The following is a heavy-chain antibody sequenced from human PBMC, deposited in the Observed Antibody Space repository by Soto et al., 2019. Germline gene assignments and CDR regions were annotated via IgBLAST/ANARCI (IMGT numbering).Heavy chain of an antibody. CDR2: INWKSDI. Sequence: GGSLRLSCAVSGFTFDDNAMHWVRQAPEKGLEWVSGINWKSDIGYADSVKGRFTISRDNAENSLYLQMNSLRAEDTAVYYCAKSGYTSYPLKNSFDPWGQGTLVTVSS. V-gene: IGHV3-9*01. J-gene: IGHJ5*02. CDR1: GFTFDDNA. CDR3: AKSGYTSYPLKNSFDP. D-gene: IGHD3-16*02.